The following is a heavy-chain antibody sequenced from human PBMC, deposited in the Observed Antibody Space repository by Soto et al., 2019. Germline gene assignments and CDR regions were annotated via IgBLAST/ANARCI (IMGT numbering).Heavy chain of an antibody. J-gene: IGHJ6*03. V-gene: IGHV4-59*01. CDR2: IYYSGST. CDR3: ARAYYDHHMDV. CDR1: GGSISSYY. Sequence: SETLSLTCTVSGGSISSYYWSWIRQPPGKGLEWIGYIYYSGSTNYNPSLKSRVTISVDTSKNQFSLKLSSVTAADTAVYYCARAYYDHHMDVWGKGTTVTVSS. D-gene: IGHD3-3*01.